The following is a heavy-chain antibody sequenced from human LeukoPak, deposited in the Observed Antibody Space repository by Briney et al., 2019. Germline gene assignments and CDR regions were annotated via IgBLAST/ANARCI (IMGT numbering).Heavy chain of an antibody. J-gene: IGHJ4*02. D-gene: IGHD3-16*01. CDR1: GFTFSSYW. V-gene: IGHV3-7*01. CDR3: ARDRDAYIAYFDY. Sequence: GGSLRLSCAASGFTFSSYWMSWVRQAPGKGLEWVANIKQDGSGKYYVDSVKGRFTISRDNAKNSLYLQMNSLRAEDTAVYYCARDRDAYIAYFDYWGQGTLVTVSS. CDR2: IKQDGSGK.